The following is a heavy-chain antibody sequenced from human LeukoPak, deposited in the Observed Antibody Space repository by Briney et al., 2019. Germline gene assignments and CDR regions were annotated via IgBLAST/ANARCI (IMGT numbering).Heavy chain of an antibody. CDR3: AGGSCWLIDD. CDR1: GFTFSRYW. CDR2: IEQDGREK. Sequence: PGGSLRLSCAASGFTFSRYWMSWVRQAPGKGLDWVANIEQDGREKHYVDSVKGRFTISRDNAENALYLQMDTLRPEDTGVYYCAGGSCWLIDDWGQGTLVTVSS. J-gene: IGHJ4*02. V-gene: IGHV3-7*01. D-gene: IGHD6-19*01.